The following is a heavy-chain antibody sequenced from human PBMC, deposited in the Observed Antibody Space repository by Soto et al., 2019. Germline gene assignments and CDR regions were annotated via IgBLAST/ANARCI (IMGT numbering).Heavy chain of an antibody. CDR3: IQSRCGRDCLQSYASYYYYGMDV. J-gene: IGHJ6*02. V-gene: IGHV2-5*02. Sequence: QITLKESGPTLVKPAETLTLTCTFSAFSLSTGGVGVGWIRQPPGKALEWLALIYWDDDKRYSPSLRSRLTITKDTSKNQVVLTMTNMDPVDTATYYCIQSRCGRDCLQSYASYYYYGMDVWGQGTTVTVSS. CDR2: IYWDDDK. CDR1: AFSLSTGGVG. D-gene: IGHD2-21*02.